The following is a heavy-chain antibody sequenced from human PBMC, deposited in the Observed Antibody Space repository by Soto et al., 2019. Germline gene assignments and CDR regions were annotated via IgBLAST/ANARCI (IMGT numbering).Heavy chain of an antibody. CDR2: TSGTGDTT. V-gene: IGHV3-23*01. J-gene: IGHJ3*02. D-gene: IGHD3-22*01. Sequence: PGGSLRLSCAASGFAFSSYAMIWVRQAPGKGLEWVSGTSGTGDTTNYADSVKGRFTISRDNSKNTLFLQMNSLRAEDTAVYYCAKVAGMTMIVVVLNAFDIWGQGTMVTVSS. CDR3: AKVAGMTMIVVVLNAFDI. CDR1: GFAFSSYA.